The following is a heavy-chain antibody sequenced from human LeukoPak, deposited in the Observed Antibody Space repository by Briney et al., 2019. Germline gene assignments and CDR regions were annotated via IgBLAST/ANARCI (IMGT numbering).Heavy chain of an antibody. CDR2: IDAGGGDT. D-gene: IGHD3-22*01. J-gene: IGHJ4*02. V-gene: IGHV3-23*01. CDR1: GFTFSSYA. CDR3: ARVSAPYYDSSGYADY. Sequence: GASLRLSCAASGFTFSSYAMTWVRQAPGKGLEWVASIDAGGGDTYHSDSVKGRFTISRDNSMNTLYLQMNSLRAEDTAVYYCARVSAPYYDSSGYADYWGQGTLVTVSS.